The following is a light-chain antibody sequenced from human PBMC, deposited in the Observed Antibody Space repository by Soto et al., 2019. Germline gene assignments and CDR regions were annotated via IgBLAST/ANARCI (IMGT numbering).Light chain of an antibody. CDR2: DAS. CDR3: QQYDNRLT. V-gene: IGKV1-33*01. J-gene: IGKJ4*01. Sequence: DIQMTQSPSSLSASVSDRVTITCQASQDVRTYLNWYQQKPGQAPKLLIYDASNLETGVPSRFSGGGSGTDFTFTISSLEAEDIGTYFCQQYDNRLTFGGGTKVDIK. CDR1: QDVRTY.